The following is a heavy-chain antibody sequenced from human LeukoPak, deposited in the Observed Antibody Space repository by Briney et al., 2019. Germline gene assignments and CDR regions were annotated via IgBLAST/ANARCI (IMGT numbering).Heavy chain of an antibody. CDR3: ATEASDIVPTIPPKHYGMDV. CDR1: GYTLSELS. Sequence: ASVKVSCKVSGYTLSELSMHWVRQAPGKGLEWMGGFDPEDGETIYAQKFQGRVTMTEDTSTDTAYMELSSLRSEDTAVYYCATEASDIVPTIPPKHYGMDVWGRGTTVTVSS. CDR2: FDPEDGET. J-gene: IGHJ6*02. D-gene: IGHD5-12*01. V-gene: IGHV1-24*01.